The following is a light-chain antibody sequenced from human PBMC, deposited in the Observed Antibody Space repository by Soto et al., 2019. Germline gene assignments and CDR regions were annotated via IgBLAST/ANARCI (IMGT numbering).Light chain of an antibody. Sequence: DIQMAQSPSSLSASVGDRVTITCRASQYIDTYLHWYQQKPGKAPKLLIYAASSLQSGVPSRFSGSGSGTDFTLTISSLQPEDFASYFCQLTHSVPQTFGGGTKVEIK. CDR1: QYIDTY. V-gene: IGKV1-39*01. CDR2: AAS. CDR3: QLTHSVPQT. J-gene: IGKJ4*01.